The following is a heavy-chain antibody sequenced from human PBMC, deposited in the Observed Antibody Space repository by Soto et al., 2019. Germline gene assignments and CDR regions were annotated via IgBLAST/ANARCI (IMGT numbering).Heavy chain of an antibody. CDR1: GFTFSSFG. Sequence: GSLRLSCAASGFTFSSFGMHWVRQAPGKGLEWVAVIWYDGSNKYYADSVKGRFTISRDNSKNTLYLQMNSLRAEDTAVYYCARGAYYYDSSGPFDYWGQGTLVTVSS. V-gene: IGHV3-33*01. CDR2: IWYDGSNK. J-gene: IGHJ4*02. D-gene: IGHD3-22*01. CDR3: ARGAYYYDSSGPFDY.